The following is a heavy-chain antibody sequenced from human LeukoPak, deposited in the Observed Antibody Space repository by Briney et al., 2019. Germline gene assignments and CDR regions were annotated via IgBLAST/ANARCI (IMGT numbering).Heavy chain of an antibody. V-gene: IGHV1-2*02. CDR1: GYTFTGYY. D-gene: IGHD3-9*01. CDR3: ARAGRYFDWFGRFDY. CDR2: INPNSGGT. J-gene: IGHJ4*02. Sequence: ASVKVSCKASGYTFTGYYMHWVRQAPGQGLEWMGWINPNSGGTNYAQKFQGRVTMTRDTSISTAYMELCRLRSDDTAVYYCARAGRYFDWFGRFDYWGQGTLVTVSS.